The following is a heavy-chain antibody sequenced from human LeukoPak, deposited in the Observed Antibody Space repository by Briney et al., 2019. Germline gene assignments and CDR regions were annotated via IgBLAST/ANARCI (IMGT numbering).Heavy chain of an antibody. J-gene: IGHJ4*02. V-gene: IGHV3-21*01. CDR1: GFTFSSYS. CDR2: ISSCSSYI. Sequence: PGGSLRLSCAASGFTFSSYSMNWVRQAPGKGLEWVSSISSCSSYIYYADSVKGRFTISRDNAKNSLYLQMNSLRAEDTAVYYCARDRGSGTYYFDYWGQGTLVTVSS. CDR3: ARDRGSGTYYFDY. D-gene: IGHD1-26*01.